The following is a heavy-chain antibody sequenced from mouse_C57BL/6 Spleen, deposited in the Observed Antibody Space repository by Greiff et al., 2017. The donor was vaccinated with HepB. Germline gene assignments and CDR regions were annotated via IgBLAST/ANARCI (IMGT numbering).Heavy chain of an antibody. CDR2: IYPGSGST. V-gene: IGHV1-55*01. D-gene: IGHD1-1*01. Sequence: QVQLQQPGAELVRPGSSVKLSCKASGYTFTSYWITWVKQRPGQGLEWVGDIYPGSGSTNYNEKFKSKATLTVDTSSSTAYMQLSSLTSEDSAVYYCVNAEYYGSSYKDYWGQGTTLTVSS. CDR3: VNAEYYGSSYKDY. CDR1: GYTFTSYW. J-gene: IGHJ2*01.